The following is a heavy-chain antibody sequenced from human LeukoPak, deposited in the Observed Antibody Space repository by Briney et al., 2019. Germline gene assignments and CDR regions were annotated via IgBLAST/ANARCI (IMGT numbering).Heavy chain of an antibody. Sequence: PSETLSLTRTVSRGSTSISTYYWGSIRQPPGKWLEWIVCIYYSGSTYYNPSLKSRVTISVDTSKNQFSLKLSSVTAADTAVYYCARWTTIVVVTAPDAFDIWGQGTMVTVSS. D-gene: IGHD2-21*02. V-gene: IGHV4-39*01. CDR1: RGSTSISTYY. CDR2: IYYSGST. CDR3: ARWTTIVVVTAPDAFDI. J-gene: IGHJ3*02.